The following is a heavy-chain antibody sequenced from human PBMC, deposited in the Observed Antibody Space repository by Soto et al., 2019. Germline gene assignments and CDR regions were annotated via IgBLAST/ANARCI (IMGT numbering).Heavy chain of an antibody. CDR2: ISNDGSSA. V-gene: IGHV3-74*01. CDR1: GFTSSSYW. J-gene: IGHJ3*02. D-gene: IGHD4-17*01. CDR3: AKGLDYGDYVGAFDI. Sequence: GGSLRLSCAASGFTSSSYWIHWVRQAPWKGLVWVSRISNDGSSANYADSVKGRFTISRDNAKNTVYLQMNSLRAEDTAVYYCAKGLDYGDYVGAFDIWGQGXMVTVSS.